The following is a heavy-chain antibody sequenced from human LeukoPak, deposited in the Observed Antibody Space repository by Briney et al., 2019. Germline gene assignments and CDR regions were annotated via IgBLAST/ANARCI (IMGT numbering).Heavy chain of an antibody. V-gene: IGHV4-30-4*01. Sequence: PSETLSLTCTVSGGSISSGDYYWRWIRQPPGKGLEWIGYIYYSGRTYYNPSLKSRVTISVDTSKNQFSLKLSSVTAADTAVYYCARDSTTTVTNYYYYYGMDVWGQGTTVTVSS. D-gene: IGHD4-11*01. J-gene: IGHJ6*02. CDR1: GGSISSGDYY. CDR3: ARDSTTTVTNYYYYYGMDV. CDR2: IYYSGRT.